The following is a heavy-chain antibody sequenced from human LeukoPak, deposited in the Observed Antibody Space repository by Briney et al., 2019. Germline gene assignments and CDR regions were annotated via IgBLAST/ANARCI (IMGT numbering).Heavy chain of an antibody. CDR1: GFTFSAYW. CDR3: ARDTYRFFDL. Sequence: GGSLRLSCAAFGFTFSAYWMGWVRQAPGKGLEWVADIKEDGSDKYSVDSVKGRFTISRDNAKNSLYPQMNSLRAEDTAVYYCARDTYRFFDLWGRGTLVTVSS. J-gene: IGHJ2*01. V-gene: IGHV3-7*01. CDR2: IKEDGSDK.